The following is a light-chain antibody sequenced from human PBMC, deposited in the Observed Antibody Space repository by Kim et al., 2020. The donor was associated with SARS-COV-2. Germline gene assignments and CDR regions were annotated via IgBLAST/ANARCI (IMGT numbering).Light chain of an antibody. V-gene: IGLV3-9*01. CDR1: NIGSKN. J-gene: IGLJ3*02. Sequence: GALGQTAGIFCGGNNIGSKNVHWYQQKPGQAPVLVIYRNINRPSGIPERFSGSNSGNTATLTISGAQAGDEADYYCQVWDSSTWVFGGGTRLTVL. CDR2: RNI. CDR3: QVWDSSTWV.